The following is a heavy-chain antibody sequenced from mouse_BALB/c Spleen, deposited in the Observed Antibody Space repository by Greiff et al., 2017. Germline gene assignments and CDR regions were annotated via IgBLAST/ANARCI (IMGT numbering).Heavy chain of an antibody. CDR3: VREHGYYGGFAY. Sequence: EVKVEESGGGLVQPKGSLKLSCAASGFTFNTYAMHWVCQAPGKGLEWVARIRSKSNNYATYYADSVKDRFTISRDDSQSMLYLQMNNLKTEDTAMYYCVREHGYYGGFAYWGQGTLVTVSA. V-gene: IGHV10-3*03. CDR2: IRSKSNNYAT. J-gene: IGHJ3*01. CDR1: GFTFNTYA. D-gene: IGHD2-3*01.